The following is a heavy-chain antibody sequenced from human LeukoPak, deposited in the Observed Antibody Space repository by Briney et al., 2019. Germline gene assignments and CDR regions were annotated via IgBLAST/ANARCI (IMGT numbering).Heavy chain of an antibody. CDR3: AKGLDCSSTNCYPDY. Sequence: PGGSLRLSCAASGFTFSSSAMSWVRQAPGKGLEWVSAISGSSGSTYYADSVKGRFTISRDNSKNTLYLQMNSLRAEDTAAYYCAKGLDCSSTNCYPDYWGQGTLVTVSS. V-gene: IGHV3-23*01. J-gene: IGHJ4*02. CDR1: GFTFSSSA. CDR2: ISGSSGST. D-gene: IGHD2-2*01.